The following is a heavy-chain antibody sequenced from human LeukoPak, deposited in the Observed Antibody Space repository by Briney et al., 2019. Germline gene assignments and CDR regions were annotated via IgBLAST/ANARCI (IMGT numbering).Heavy chain of an antibody. D-gene: IGHD3-22*01. V-gene: IGHV1-69*13. Sequence: WGSLRVSCTASGGTFSSYAISWVRQAPGQGLEWVGGIIPVFATENYAQTFQGRVTITADESTSTAYLELSSLRSEDTAVYYCARGRITTRAHFDYWGQGTLVTVSS. J-gene: IGHJ4*02. CDR3: ARGRITTRAHFDY. CDR1: GGTFSSYA. CDR2: IIPVFATE.